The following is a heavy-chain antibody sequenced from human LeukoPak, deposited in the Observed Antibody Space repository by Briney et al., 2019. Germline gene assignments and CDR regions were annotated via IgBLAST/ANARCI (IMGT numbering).Heavy chain of an antibody. CDR2: TYYRSKWYN. J-gene: IGHJ4*02. CDR3: ARGVSGSSSGNFDY. D-gene: IGHD1-26*01. Sequence: SQALSLTCAISGARVSSNSAAWNWVRQAPARGLEWLGRTYYRSKWYNDYAVSLKSRITINPDTSKNQFSLQLNSVTPEDTAVYYCARGVSGSSSGNFDYWGQGTLVTVSS. V-gene: IGHV6-1*01. CDR1: GARVSSNSAA.